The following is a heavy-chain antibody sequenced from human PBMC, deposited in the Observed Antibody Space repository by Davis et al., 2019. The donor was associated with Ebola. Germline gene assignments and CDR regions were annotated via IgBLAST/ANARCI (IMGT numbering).Heavy chain of an antibody. J-gene: IGHJ6*04. D-gene: IGHD5-12*01. CDR3: ARGWLRVGMDV. V-gene: IGHV6-1*01. CDR1: GDSVSTAG. CDR2: TYYKSKWYN. Sequence: PSETLSLTCAISGDSVSTAGWNWIRQSPSRGLEWLGRTYYKSKWYNDYAASVKSRITISPDTSKNQFSLQLNSVTPEDTALYYCARGWLRVGMDVWGEGTSVTVSS.